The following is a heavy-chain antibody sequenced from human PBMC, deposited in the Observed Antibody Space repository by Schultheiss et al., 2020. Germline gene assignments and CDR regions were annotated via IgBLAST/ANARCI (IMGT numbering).Heavy chain of an antibody. J-gene: IGHJ5*02. Sequence: SETLSLTCAVSGYSISSGYYWGWIRQPPGKGLEWIGSIYHSGSTYYNPSLKSRVTISVDTSKNQFSLKLSSVTAADTAVYYCARRVVVVVPAAWGFGPWGQGTLVTFSS. CDR2: IYHSGST. V-gene: IGHV4-38-2*01. CDR3: ARRVVVVVPAAWGFGP. CDR1: GYSISSGYY. D-gene: IGHD2-2*01.